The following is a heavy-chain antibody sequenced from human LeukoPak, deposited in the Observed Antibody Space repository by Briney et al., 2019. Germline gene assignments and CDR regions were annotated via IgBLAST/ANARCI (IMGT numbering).Heavy chain of an antibody. V-gene: IGHV4-59*08. CDR1: GGSISSYY. CDR2: IYYSGST. J-gene: IGHJ4*02. Sequence: SETLSLTCTVSGGSISSYYWSWIRQPPGKGLEWIGYIYYSGSTNYNPSLKSRVTISVDTSKNQLSLKLSSVTAADTAVYYCARGYDFWSGQPFDYWGQGTLVTVSS. CDR3: ARGYDFWSGQPFDY. D-gene: IGHD3-3*01.